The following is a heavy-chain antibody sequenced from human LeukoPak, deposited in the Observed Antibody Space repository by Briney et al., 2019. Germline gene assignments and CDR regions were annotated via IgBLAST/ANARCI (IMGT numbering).Heavy chain of an antibody. CDR3: ARGYDLVVPADSPFDP. Sequence: ASVKVSCKASGYTFTSYDINWVRQATGQGLEWMGWMNPNSGNTGYAQKFQGRVTMTRNTSISTAYMELSSLRSEDTAVYYCARGYDLVVPADSPFDPWGQGTLVTVSS. V-gene: IGHV1-8*01. D-gene: IGHD2-2*01. CDR2: MNPNSGNT. J-gene: IGHJ5*02. CDR1: GYTFTSYD.